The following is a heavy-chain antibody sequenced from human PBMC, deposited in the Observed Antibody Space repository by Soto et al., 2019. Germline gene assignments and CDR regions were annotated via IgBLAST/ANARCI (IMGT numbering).Heavy chain of an antibody. Sequence: GESLKISCKGSGYSFTSYWIGWVRQMPGKGLEWMGIIYPGDSDTRYSPSFQGQVTISADKSISTAYLQWSSLKASDTAMYYCARRGRGYYYDSSGYDNYYYYGMDVWGQGNPGHRLL. J-gene: IGHJ6*02. V-gene: IGHV5-51*01. CDR1: GYSFTSYW. CDR3: ARRGRGYYYDSSGYDNYYYYGMDV. D-gene: IGHD3-22*01. CDR2: IYPGDSDT.